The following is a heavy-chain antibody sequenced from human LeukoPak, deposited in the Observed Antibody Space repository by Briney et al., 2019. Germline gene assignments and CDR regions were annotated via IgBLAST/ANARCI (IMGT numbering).Heavy chain of an antibody. CDR3: ARGYSSGWYFVY. CDR2: INPNSGGT. J-gene: IGHJ4*02. Sequence: ASVKVSCKASGYTFTSYAMHWVRQAPGQRLEWMGWINPNSGGTNYAQKFQGRVTMTRDTSISTAYMELSRLRSDDTAVYYCARGYSSGWYFVYWGQGTLVTVSS. V-gene: IGHV1-2*02. D-gene: IGHD6-19*01. CDR1: GYTFTSYA.